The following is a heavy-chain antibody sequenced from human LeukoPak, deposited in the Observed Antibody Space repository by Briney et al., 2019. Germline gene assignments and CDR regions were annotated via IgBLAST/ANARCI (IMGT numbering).Heavy chain of an antibody. J-gene: IGHJ4*02. CDR3: AKSRLRLGELSLGSFDY. Sequence: GGSLRLSCAASEFTFGSYAMSWVREAPGKGMEWVSAISGSGGSTYYADSVKGRFTISRDNSKNTLYLQMNSLRAEDTAVYYCAKSRLRLGELSLGSFDYWGQGTLVTVSS. CDR2: ISGSGGST. CDR1: EFTFGSYA. V-gene: IGHV3-23*01. D-gene: IGHD3-16*02.